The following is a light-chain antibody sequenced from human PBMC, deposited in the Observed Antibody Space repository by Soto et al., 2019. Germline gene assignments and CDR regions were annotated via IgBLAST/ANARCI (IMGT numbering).Light chain of an antibody. CDR2: EVS. CDR3: SSYTSSSTLGYV. V-gene: IGLV2-14*01. Sequence: QSVLTQPASVSGSPGQSITISCTGTSSDVGGYNYVSWYQQHPGKAPKLMIYEVSNRPSGVSNRFSGSKSGNTASLPISGLQAEDEADYYCSSYTSSSTLGYVFGTGTKLTVL. J-gene: IGLJ1*01. CDR1: SSDVGGYNY.